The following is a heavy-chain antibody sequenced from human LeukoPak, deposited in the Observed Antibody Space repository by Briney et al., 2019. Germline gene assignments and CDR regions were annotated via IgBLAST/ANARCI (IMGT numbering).Heavy chain of an antibody. CDR1: GFTFSSYE. Sequence: GGSLRLSCAASGFTFSSYEMNWVRQAPGKGLEWVSYISGSGSTIYYADSVKGRFTNSRDNSKNTLYLQMNSLRAEDTAIYYCAKVRKGADSSGWFDCFDPWGQGTLVTVSS. CDR2: ISGSGSTI. D-gene: IGHD6-19*01. J-gene: IGHJ5*02. V-gene: IGHV3-48*03. CDR3: AKVRKGADSSGWFDCFDP.